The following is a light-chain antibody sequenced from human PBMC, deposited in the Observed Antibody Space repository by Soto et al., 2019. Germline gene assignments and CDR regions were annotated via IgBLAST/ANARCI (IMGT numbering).Light chain of an antibody. J-gene: IGLJ1*01. CDR1: SSDVGSYNY. CDR2: EVS. V-gene: IGLV2-14*01. Sequence: QSALTQPASVSGSPGQWITISCTGTSSDVGSYNYVPWYQQHPGKAPKLMIYEVSDRPSGISSRFSGSKSGNTASLTISGLQTEDEADYYCSSYTSSSTLFGTGTKVTVL. CDR3: SSYTSSSTL.